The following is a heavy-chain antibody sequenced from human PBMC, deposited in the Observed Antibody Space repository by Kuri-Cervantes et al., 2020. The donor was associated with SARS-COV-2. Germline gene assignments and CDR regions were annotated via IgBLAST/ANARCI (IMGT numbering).Heavy chain of an antibody. Sequence: GSLRLSCAASGFTFSDYYMSWIRQAPGKGLEWIGSIYYSGSTYYNPSLKSRVTISVDTSKNQFSLKLSSVTAADTAVYYCARVRLCFDYWGQGTLVTVSS. CDR1: GFTFSDYY. D-gene: IGHD3-16*01. V-gene: IGHV4-38-2*01. CDR3: ARVRLCFDY. J-gene: IGHJ4*02. CDR2: IYYSGST.